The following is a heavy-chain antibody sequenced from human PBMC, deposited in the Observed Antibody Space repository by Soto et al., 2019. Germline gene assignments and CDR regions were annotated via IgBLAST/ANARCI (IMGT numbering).Heavy chain of an antibody. CDR3: TRRGREGGHYFDY. CDR2: VYPNSGDT. CDR1: GYTFTGYH. V-gene: IGHV1-2*02. Sequence: QVQLVQSGAEVKKPGASVKVSCKASGYTFTGYHIHWVRQAPGQGLEWMGWVYPNSGDTNCAQKFQGRVTMTRDTSFSTAYMEVNNLTSDDTAGYYCTRRGREGGHYFDYWGQGTLVTVSS. D-gene: IGHD3-16*01. J-gene: IGHJ4*02.